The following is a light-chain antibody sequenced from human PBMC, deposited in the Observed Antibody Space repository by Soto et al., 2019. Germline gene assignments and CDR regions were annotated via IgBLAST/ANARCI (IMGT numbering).Light chain of an antibody. CDR3: HQRQSWPRT. J-gene: IGKJ1*01. V-gene: IGKV1-16*01. Sequence: DIHMTQSPPSLSASLGDRVTIIFRASEGINIYLAWFQQKPGKAPKLLIYAASTLQSGVPSRFSGSGSGTDFTLTISDVQPEDFAVYYCHQRQSWPRTFGQGTKV. CDR1: EGINIY. CDR2: AAS.